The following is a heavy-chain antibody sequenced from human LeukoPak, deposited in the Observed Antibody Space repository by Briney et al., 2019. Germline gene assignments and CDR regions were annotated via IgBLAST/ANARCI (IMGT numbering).Heavy chain of an antibody. D-gene: IGHD3-9*01. J-gene: IGHJ4*02. CDR3: ARDIKAYYDILTGYYNY. Sequence: GGPLRLSCAASGFTFSTYWMNWVRQAPGKGLEWVANIKQDGSEKYYVDSVKGRFTISRDNAKNSLYLQMNSLRAEDTAVYYCARDIKAYYDILTGYYNYWGQGTLVTVSS. CDR2: IKQDGSEK. CDR1: GFTFSTYW. V-gene: IGHV3-7*03.